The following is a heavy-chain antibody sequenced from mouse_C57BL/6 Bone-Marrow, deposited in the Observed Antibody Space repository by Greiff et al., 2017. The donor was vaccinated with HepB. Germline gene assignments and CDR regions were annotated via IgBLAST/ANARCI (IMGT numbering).Heavy chain of an antibody. D-gene: IGHD2-2*01. CDR2: INPGSGGT. J-gene: IGHJ3*01. Sequence: QVQLKESGAELVRPGTSVKVSCKASGYAFTNYLIEWVKQRPGQGLEWIGVINPGSGGTNYNEKFKGKATLTADKSSSTAYMQLSSLTSEDSAVYFCARGAMVTRFAYWGQGTLVTVSA. CDR1: GYAFTNYL. V-gene: IGHV1-54*01. CDR3: ARGAMVTRFAY.